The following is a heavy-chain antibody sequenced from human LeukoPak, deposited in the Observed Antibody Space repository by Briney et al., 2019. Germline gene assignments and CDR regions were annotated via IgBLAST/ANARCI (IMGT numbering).Heavy chain of an antibody. Sequence: GGSLRLSCAASGFTFSSYSMNWVRQAPGKGLEWVSSISSSSSYIYYADSVKGRFTISRDNAKNSLYLQMNSLRAEDTAVYYCASSAYDSSGYYSDYYYYYYMDVWGKGTTVTVSS. J-gene: IGHJ6*03. CDR3: ASSAYDSSGYYSDYYYYYYMDV. D-gene: IGHD3-22*01. V-gene: IGHV3-21*01. CDR2: ISSSSSYI. CDR1: GFTFSSYS.